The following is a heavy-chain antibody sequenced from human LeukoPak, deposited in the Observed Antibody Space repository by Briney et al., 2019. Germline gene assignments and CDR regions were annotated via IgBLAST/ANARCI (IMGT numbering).Heavy chain of an antibody. CDR3: ARHGWLGVGGWY. D-gene: IGHD6-19*01. V-gene: IGHV4-39*01. CDR1: GGSINSSSYY. Sequence: TSETLSLTCTVSGGSINSSSYYWGWIRQPPGKGLEWIGSIYYSGSTYHNPSLKSRVTISVDTSKNQFSLELRSVTAADTAVYSCARHGWLGVGGWYWGQGTLVTVSS. CDR2: IYYSGST. J-gene: IGHJ4*02.